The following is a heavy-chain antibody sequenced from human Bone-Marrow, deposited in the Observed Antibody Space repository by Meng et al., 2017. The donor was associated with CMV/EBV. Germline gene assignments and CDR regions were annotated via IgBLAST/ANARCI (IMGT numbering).Heavy chain of an antibody. Sequence: QVQLVQSGAEVKKPXASVKVSCKASGYTFTGYYMRWVRQAPGQGLEWMGWINPNSGGTNYAQKFQGRVTMTRDTSISTAYMELSRLRSDDTAVYYCARVAYCSSTSCSNIGEFYDYWCQGTLVNVSS. D-gene: IGHD2-2*01. CDR3: ARVAYCSSTSCSNIGEFYDY. CDR1: GYTFTGYY. V-gene: IGHV1-2*02. J-gene: IGHJ4*02. CDR2: INPNSGGT.